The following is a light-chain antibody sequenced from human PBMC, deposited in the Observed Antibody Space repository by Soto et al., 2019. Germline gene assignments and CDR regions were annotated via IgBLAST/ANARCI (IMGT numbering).Light chain of an antibody. CDR1: SSNVGAGYD. J-gene: IGLJ2*01. CDR2: GDS. CDR3: QSYDSSLSGVV. V-gene: IGLV1-40*01. Sequence: QAVVTQPPSVSGAPGQRVTISCTGSSSNVGAGYDVHWYQQLPGTAPKLLMYGDSNRPSGVPDRFSGSKSGTSASLAITGLQAEDEADYYCQSYDSSLSGVVFGRGTKVTVL.